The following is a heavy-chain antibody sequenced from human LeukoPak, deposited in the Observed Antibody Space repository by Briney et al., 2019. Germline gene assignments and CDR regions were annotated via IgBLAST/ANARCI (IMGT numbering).Heavy chain of an antibody. V-gene: IGHV3-23*01. CDR2: SGRGGAT. CDR3: ANLEITMIRGP. CDR1: GVTFSRYT. J-gene: IGHJ5*02. Sequence: GGSLRLSCAASGVTFSRYTMSWVRQAPGKGLEWVSGSGRGGATYYVDSVKGRFIISRDDSKNTVYLQMNSLRADDTAVYYCANLEITMIRGPWGQGTLVTVFS. D-gene: IGHD3-10*01.